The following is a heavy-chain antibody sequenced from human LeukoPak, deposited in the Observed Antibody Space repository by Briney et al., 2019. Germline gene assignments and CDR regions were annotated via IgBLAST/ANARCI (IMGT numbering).Heavy chain of an antibody. CDR1: GYTFTSYD. V-gene: IGHV1-8*01. Sequence: GASVKVSCKASGYTFTSYDINWVRQATGQGLEWMGWMNPNSGNTGYAQKFQGRVTMTRNTSISTAYMELSSLRSEDTAVYYCARGNSHYYDSSGYYGNFDYWGQGTLVTVSS. CDR2: MNPNSGNT. D-gene: IGHD3-22*01. J-gene: IGHJ4*02. CDR3: ARGNSHYYDSSGYYGNFDY.